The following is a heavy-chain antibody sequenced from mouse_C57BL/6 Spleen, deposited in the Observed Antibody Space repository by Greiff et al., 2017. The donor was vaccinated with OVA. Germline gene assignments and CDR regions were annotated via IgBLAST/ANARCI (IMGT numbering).Heavy chain of an antibody. J-gene: IGHJ3*01. Sequence: LVESGPELVKPGASVTLSCKASGYSFTGYYMNWLQQSPEQNLEWIVEINPSTGGTTSTQKFKAKATLTVDKSSRTAYMQLKSLTSEDSAVYDCARRYSSVAWFAYWGQGTLVTVSA. CDR1: GYSFTGYY. D-gene: IGHD3-2*02. CDR3: ARRYSSVAWFAY. V-gene: IGHV1-42*01. CDR2: INPSTGGT.